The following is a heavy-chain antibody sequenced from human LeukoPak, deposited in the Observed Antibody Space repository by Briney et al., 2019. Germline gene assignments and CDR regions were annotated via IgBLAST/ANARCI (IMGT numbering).Heavy chain of an antibody. CDR1: GGTSSSYA. V-gene: IGHV1-69*05. Sequence: ASVTVSCKASGGTSSSYAISWVRQAPGQGLEWMGGIIPIFGTANYAQKFQGRVTITTDESTSTAYMELSSLRSEDTAVYYCARSIHNYDFWSGYPYYYYYYMDVWGKGTTVTVSS. CDR3: ARSIHNYDFWSGYPYYYYYYMDV. J-gene: IGHJ6*03. D-gene: IGHD3-3*01. CDR2: IIPIFGTA.